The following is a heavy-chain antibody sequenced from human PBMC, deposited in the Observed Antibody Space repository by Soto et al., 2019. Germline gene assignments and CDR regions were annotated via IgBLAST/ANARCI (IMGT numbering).Heavy chain of an antibody. CDR1: GYTFSNYE. J-gene: IGHJ4*02. D-gene: IGHD3-10*01. CDR2: LNPNNGDT. Sequence: QVQLVQSGAELKKPGASVKVSCKASGYTFSNYEMNCVRQATGQGPEWIGWLNPNNGDTGYAQKFQGRVTLTTDISATTAYMELTSLRSEDTAIYYCAKVSRKGSAIDFDYWGQGTLITVSS. CDR3: AKVSRKGSAIDFDY. V-gene: IGHV1-8*01.